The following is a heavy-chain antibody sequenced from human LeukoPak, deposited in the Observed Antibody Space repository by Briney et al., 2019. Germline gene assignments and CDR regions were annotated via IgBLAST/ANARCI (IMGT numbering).Heavy chain of an antibody. CDR3: ARDDYGGNGGGY. Sequence: AGGSLRLSCAASGFTVSSNYMSWVRQAPGKGLEWVSVIYSGGSTYYADSVKGRFTISRDNSKNTLYLQMNSLRAEDTAVYYCARDDYGGNGGGYWGQGTLVTVSS. D-gene: IGHD4-23*01. J-gene: IGHJ4*02. CDR2: IYSGGST. V-gene: IGHV3-53*01. CDR1: GFTVSSNY.